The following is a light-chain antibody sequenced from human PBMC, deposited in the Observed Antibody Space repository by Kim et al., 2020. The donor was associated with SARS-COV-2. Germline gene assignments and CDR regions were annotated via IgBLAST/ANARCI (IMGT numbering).Light chain of an antibody. CDR1: RTISTPF. J-gene: IGKJ1*01. CDR2: AAS. Sequence: SPEERAPPSSGASRTISTPFVAWYQQEPGKAPRLLIYAASFRAPGIQDRFSGSGSGTVFTLTISRLEPEDFPVYFCQQYDSSPGTFGQGTKMYIK. CDR3: QQYDSSPGT. V-gene: IGKV3-20*01.